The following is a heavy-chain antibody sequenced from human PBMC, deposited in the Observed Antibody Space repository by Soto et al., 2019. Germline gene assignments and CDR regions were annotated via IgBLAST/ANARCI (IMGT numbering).Heavy chain of an antibody. Sequence: GWSLRLSCASSVFTFISYTMSWVRQAPGKGLEWVSGLSGGGRFTYYVDSVKGRFTISRDDSKNTLYLQMNSLRAEDTAVYYCAKSGPTNYFDYWGQGTLVTVSS. CDR1: VFTFISYT. J-gene: IGHJ4*02. V-gene: IGHV3-23*01. CDR3: AKSGPTNYFDY. D-gene: IGHD1-26*01. CDR2: LSGGGRFT.